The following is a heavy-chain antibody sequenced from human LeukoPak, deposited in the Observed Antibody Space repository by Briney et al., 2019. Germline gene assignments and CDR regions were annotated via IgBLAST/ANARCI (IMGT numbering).Heavy chain of an antibody. CDR1: GGTSSSYT. J-gene: IGHJ4*02. V-gene: IGHV1-69*02. Sequence: SVKVSCKASGGTSSSYTISWVRQAPGQGLEWMGRIIPILGIANYAQKFQGRVTITADKSTSTAYMELSSLRSEDTAVYYCARGGVVVEGFFDYWGQGTLVTVSS. CDR3: ARGGVVVEGFFDY. D-gene: IGHD3-22*01. CDR2: IIPILGIA.